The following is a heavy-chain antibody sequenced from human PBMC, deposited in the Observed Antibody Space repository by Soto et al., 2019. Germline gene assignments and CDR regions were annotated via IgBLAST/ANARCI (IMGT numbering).Heavy chain of an antibody. CDR3: ARPKINSDILTEWFDP. J-gene: IGHJ5*02. Sequence: ASMKVSCKTAGYTFTSYGISWVRQAPGQGLEWMGWISAYNGNTNYAQKLQGRVTMTTDTSTSTAYMELRSLRSDDTAVYYCARPKINSDILTEWFDPWGQGTLVTVSS. CDR1: GYTFTSYG. V-gene: IGHV1-18*04. D-gene: IGHD3-9*01. CDR2: ISAYNGNT.